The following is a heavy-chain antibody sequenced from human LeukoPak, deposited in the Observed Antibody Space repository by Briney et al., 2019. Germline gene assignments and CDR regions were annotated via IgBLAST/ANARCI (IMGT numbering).Heavy chain of an antibody. V-gene: IGHV1-69*04. Sequence: SVKVSCKASGGTFSSYAISWVRQAPGQGLEWMGRIIPIFGIANYARKFQGRVTITADKSTSTAYMELSSLRSEDTAVYYCARGGRYYYDSSGYYDYWGQGTLVTVSS. CDR1: GGTFSSYA. CDR3: ARGGRYYYDSSGYYDY. CDR2: IIPIFGIA. D-gene: IGHD3-22*01. J-gene: IGHJ4*02.